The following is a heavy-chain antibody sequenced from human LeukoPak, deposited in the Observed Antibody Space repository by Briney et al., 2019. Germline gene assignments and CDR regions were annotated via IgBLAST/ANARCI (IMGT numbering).Heavy chain of an antibody. Sequence: PSDTLSLTCTVSGGSISSSNYHWGWIRQPPGRGLEWIGALYYIGNTYYNPSLKSRVTISVDTSKNHFSLKLTSVTAADTAIYYCARGSFSVAGTLGYWGQGTLVTVSS. CDR3: ARGSFSVAGTLGY. V-gene: IGHV4-39*07. CDR2: LYYIGNT. D-gene: IGHD6-19*01. J-gene: IGHJ4*02. CDR1: GGSISSSNYH.